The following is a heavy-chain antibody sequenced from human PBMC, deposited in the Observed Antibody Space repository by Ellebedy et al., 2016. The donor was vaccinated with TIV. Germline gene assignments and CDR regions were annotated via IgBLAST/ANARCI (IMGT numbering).Heavy chain of an antibody. Sequence: SETLSLTXAVSGGSISSGGYYWSWIRQHPGKGLEWIGYIYYSGSTYYNPSLKSRVTISVDTSKNQFSLKLRSVTAADTAVYYCSGQQLVESAFDIWGQGTMVTVSS. D-gene: IGHD6-13*01. J-gene: IGHJ3*02. CDR3: SGQQLVESAFDI. CDR2: IYYSGST. V-gene: IGHV4-31*11. CDR1: GGSISSGGYY.